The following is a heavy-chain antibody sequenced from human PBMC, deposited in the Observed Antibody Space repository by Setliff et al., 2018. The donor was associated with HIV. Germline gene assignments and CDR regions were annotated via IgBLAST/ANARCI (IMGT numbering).Heavy chain of an antibody. CDR1: GYTFTAYY. Sequence: GASVKVSCKTSGYTFTAYYIYWVRQAPGHGLELMGRIHPNTGSTNYLQEFQGRVTITRDTSMSTVYMALTGLTSDDTAVYCCAKQGYSDSLYAFDVWGQGTMVTVSS. V-gene: IGHV1-2*06. J-gene: IGHJ3*01. CDR3: AKQGYSDSLYAFDV. CDR2: IHPNTGST. D-gene: IGHD1-26*01.